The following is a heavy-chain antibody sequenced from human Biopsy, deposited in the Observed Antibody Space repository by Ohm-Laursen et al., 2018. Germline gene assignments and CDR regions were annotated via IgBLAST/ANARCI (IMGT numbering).Heavy chain of an antibody. CDR3: ARDYDTSGYYYVS. D-gene: IGHD3-22*01. J-gene: IGHJ5*02. CDR2: IFYRGST. Sequence: GTLSFTCTVSGGSISNNNYYWGWIRQPPGKGLERIGSIFYRGSTHYKPSLKSRVNISVDTSKNQFSQKLNSVTAADTAVYYCARDYDTSGYYYVSWGQGTLVTVSS. CDR1: GGSISNNNYY. V-gene: IGHV4-39*01.